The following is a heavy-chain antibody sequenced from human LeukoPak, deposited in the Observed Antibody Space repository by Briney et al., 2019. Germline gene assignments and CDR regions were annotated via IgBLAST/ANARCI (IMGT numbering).Heavy chain of an antibody. D-gene: IGHD6-19*01. V-gene: IGHV4-34*01. CDR2: INHSAST. CDR1: GGSFSGYY. J-gene: IGHJ6*02. Sequence: PSETLSLTCAVYGGSFSGYYWSWIRQPPGKGLEWIGEINHSASTNYNPSLKSRVTISVDTSKNQFSLKLSSVTVADTAVYYCARQGYSSGWYPGSYYYYGMDVWGQGTTVTVSS. CDR3: ARQGYSSGWYPGSYYYYGMDV.